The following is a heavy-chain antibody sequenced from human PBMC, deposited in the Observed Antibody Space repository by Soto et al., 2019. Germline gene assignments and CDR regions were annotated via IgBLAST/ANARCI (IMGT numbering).Heavy chain of an antibody. Sequence: EVQLVESGGGLIQPGGSLRLSCAASGFIVSTNYMTWVRQAPGKGLECVSVIYTGGSTYYADSVKGRLTISRDNSKNTLYLKMNSLRAEDTAVYYCGRVFDAFDIWGQGTMVTVSS. V-gene: IGHV3-53*01. CDR2: IYTGGST. CDR3: GRVFDAFDI. CDR1: GFIVSTNY. J-gene: IGHJ3*02.